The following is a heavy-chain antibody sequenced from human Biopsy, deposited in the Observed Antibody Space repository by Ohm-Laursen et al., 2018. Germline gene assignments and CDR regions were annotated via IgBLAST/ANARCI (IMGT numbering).Heavy chain of an antibody. CDR1: GVSISSYF. D-gene: IGHD3-22*01. J-gene: IGHJ4*02. Sequence: TLSLTWAVSGVSISSYFWSWIRQPLGKGLEWIGYVSYSGNTKYNPSLKSRVIISADTSKNQFSLKLSSVTAADTAMYYCAAYYYDSSGYFYAFHYWGQGTLVTVSS. V-gene: IGHV4-59*08. CDR2: VSYSGNT. CDR3: AAYYYDSSGYFYAFHY.